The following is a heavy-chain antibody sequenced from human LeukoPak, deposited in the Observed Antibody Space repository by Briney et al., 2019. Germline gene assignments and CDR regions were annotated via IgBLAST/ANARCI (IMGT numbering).Heavy chain of an antibody. V-gene: IGHV3-23*01. D-gene: IGHD3-22*01. CDR2: ISGSGGST. Sequence: PGGSLRLSCAASGFTFSSYAMTWVRQAPGKGLEWVSGISGSGGSTYYADSVKGRFSISRDSSKNTVYLQMNSLGADDTAIYYCAKGIYYYDSNCIDYWGQGTLVTVSS. CDR1: GFTFSSYA. J-gene: IGHJ4*02. CDR3: AKGIYYYDSNCIDY.